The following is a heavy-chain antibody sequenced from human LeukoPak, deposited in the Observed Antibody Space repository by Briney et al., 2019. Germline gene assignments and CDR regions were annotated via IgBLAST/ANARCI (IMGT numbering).Heavy chain of an antibody. V-gene: IGHV4-59*01. Sequence: SETLSLTCAVSGGSISSYYWSWIRQPPGKGLEWIGYIYYSGSTNYNPSLKSRVTISVDTSKNQFSLKLSSVTAADTAVYYCARIPGGYFDYWGQGTLVTVSS. CDR1: GGSISSYY. D-gene: IGHD3-16*01. J-gene: IGHJ4*02. CDR2: IYYSGST. CDR3: ARIPGGYFDY.